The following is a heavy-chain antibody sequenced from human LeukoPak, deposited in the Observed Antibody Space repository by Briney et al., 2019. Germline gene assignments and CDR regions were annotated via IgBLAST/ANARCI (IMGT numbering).Heavy chain of an antibody. Sequence: ASVKVSCKASGYTFTGYYMHWVRQAPGQGLEWMGWINPNSGGTNYAQKFQGRVTMTRDTSISTAYMELSRLRSDDTAVCYCASRGHITMIVADAFDIWGQGTMVTVSS. CDR2: INPNSGGT. CDR1: GYTFTGYY. D-gene: IGHD3-22*01. CDR3: ASRGHITMIVADAFDI. V-gene: IGHV1-2*02. J-gene: IGHJ3*02.